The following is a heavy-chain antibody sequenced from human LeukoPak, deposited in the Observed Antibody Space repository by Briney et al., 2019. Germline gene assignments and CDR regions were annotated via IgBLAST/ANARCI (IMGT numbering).Heavy chain of an antibody. J-gene: IGHJ4*02. D-gene: IGHD3-22*01. V-gene: IGHV1-3*04. CDR1: GYTFTNYA. CDR3: ARTYDSSGYYEGWYFDY. CDR2: INTGNGNT. Sequence: ASVKVSCKASGYTFTNYAVHWVRQAPGQRLEWMGWINTGNGNTKYPQKFQGRVTMTTDTSTSTAYMELRSLRSDDTAVYYCARTYDSSGYYEGWYFDYWGQGSLVTVSS.